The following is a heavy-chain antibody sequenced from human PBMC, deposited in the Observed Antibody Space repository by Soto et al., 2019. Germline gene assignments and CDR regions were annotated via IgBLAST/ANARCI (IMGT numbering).Heavy chain of an antibody. Sequence: EVQLVLSGAEVKKPGESLRISCKASGFTFTSHLISWVRQMPGKGLEWMGRMDPRDSYTNYSPAFEGRLTISADKSIXPAYLQRSSLQASDTAIYYCATLPIVVGAPTAGDNSSPMDLWGQGTTVTVSS. D-gene: IGHD2-15*01. CDR3: ATLPIVVGAPTAGDNSSPMDL. J-gene: IGHJ6*02. V-gene: IGHV5-10-1*01. CDR2: MDPRDSYT. CDR1: GFTFTSHL.